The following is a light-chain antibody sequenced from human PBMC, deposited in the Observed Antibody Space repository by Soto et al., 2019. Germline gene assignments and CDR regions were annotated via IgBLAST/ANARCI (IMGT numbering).Light chain of an antibody. J-gene: IGKJ4*01. Sequence: DIQMTQSPSSVSASVGDRVTITCRASQGISSWLAWYQQKPGKAPKLLIHDASILQTGVPSRFSGSGSGTDFTFTITSLQPEDIATYYCQQYDILPITFGGGTKVEIK. CDR2: DAS. CDR1: QGISSW. V-gene: IGKV1-33*01. CDR3: QQYDILPIT.